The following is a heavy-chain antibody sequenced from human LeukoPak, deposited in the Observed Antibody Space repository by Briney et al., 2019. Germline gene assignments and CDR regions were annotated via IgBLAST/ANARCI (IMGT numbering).Heavy chain of an antibody. Sequence: PGRSLRLFCAASGFTFSSYGMHWVRQAPGKGLEWVAVIWYDGSNKYYADSVKGRFTISRDNSKNTLYLQMNSLRAEDTAVYYCAFSSGDYTFDYWGQGTLVTVSS. D-gene: IGHD4-17*01. J-gene: IGHJ4*02. CDR2: IWYDGSNK. V-gene: IGHV3-33*01. CDR1: GFTFSSYG. CDR3: AFSSGDYTFDY.